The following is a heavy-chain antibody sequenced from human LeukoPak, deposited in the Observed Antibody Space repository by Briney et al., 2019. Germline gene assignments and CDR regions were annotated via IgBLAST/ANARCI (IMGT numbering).Heavy chain of an antibody. Sequence: GGSLRLSCVASGFTFSNTAMSWVRQAPGKGLVWVSSISGNGISTYYADSVKGRFTISRDNSKNTLYLQMNSLKAEDTAVYYCAKGHRSSTWPFDYWGQGALVTVSS. D-gene: IGHD3-16*02. V-gene: IGHV3-23*01. CDR3: AKGHRSSTWPFDY. CDR2: ISGNGIST. CDR1: GFTFSNTA. J-gene: IGHJ4*02.